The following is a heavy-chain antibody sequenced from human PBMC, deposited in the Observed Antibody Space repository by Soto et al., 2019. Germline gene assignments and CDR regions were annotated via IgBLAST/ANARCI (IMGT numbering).Heavy chain of an antibody. Sequence: QVQLVQSGVEVREPGASVKVSCKAVRYIFTNYGVSWVRQAPGQGLEWMGWITTYNGNTEYAQKFQGGVTMTTDAPTSTASTELGSRRSDDTAIYYCARALTVYGMDVWGQGTTVTVSS. CDR2: ITTYNGNT. CDR1: RYIFTNYG. CDR3: ARALTVYGMDV. J-gene: IGHJ6*01. V-gene: IGHV1-18*01.